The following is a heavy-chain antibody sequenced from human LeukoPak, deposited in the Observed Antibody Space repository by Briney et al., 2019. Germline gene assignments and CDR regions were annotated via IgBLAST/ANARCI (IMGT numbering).Heavy chain of an antibody. J-gene: IGHJ3*02. V-gene: IGHV3-48*04. D-gene: IGHD3-10*01. Sequence: GGSLRLSCAASGFTFSSYAMSWVRQAPGKGLEWVSYISSSGSTIYYADSVKGRFTISRDNAKNSLYLQMNSLRAEDTAVYYCARARVTMVRGVRTDAFDIWGQGTMVTVSS. CDR2: ISSSGSTI. CDR3: ARARVTMVRGVRTDAFDI. CDR1: GFTFSSYA.